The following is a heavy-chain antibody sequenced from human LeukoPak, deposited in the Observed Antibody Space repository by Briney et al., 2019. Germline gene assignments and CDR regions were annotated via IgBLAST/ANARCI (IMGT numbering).Heavy chain of an antibody. J-gene: IGHJ3*02. Sequence: TSETLSLTCTVSGGSISSYYWSWIRQPPGKGLEWIGYIYYSGSTNYNPSLKSRVTISVDTPKNQFSLKLSPVTAADTAVYYCARRERGYAFDIWGQGTMVTVSS. V-gene: IGHV4-59*08. CDR1: GGSISSYY. CDR2: IYYSGST. CDR3: ARRERGYAFDI.